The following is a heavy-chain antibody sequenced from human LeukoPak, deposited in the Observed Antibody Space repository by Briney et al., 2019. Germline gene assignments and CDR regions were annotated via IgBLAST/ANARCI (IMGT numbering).Heavy chain of an antibody. Sequence: PSETLSLTCTVSGNSISSGDNYWSWIRQPAGKGLEWIGRIYTSGSTNYNPSLKSRVTISGDTSKNQFSLKLSSVTAADTAVYYCARADYYDSSGVGYWGQGTLVTVSS. CDR1: GNSISSGDNY. J-gene: IGHJ4*02. CDR2: IYTSGST. V-gene: IGHV4-61*02. D-gene: IGHD3-22*01. CDR3: ARADYYDSSGVGY.